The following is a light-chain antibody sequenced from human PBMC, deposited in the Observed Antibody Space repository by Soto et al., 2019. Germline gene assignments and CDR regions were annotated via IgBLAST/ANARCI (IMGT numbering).Light chain of an antibody. CDR1: QSVSSN. CDR2: DAS. V-gene: IGKV3-15*01. CDR3: QRYNSWPPIT. Sequence: EIVMTQSPANLSASPGERTTLSCRASQSVSSNLAWYQQKPGQAPRLLIYDASTRATGIPARFSGSGSGTEFTLTIRSLQSEDSAVYYCQRYNSWPPITYGQGTRLEI. J-gene: IGKJ5*01.